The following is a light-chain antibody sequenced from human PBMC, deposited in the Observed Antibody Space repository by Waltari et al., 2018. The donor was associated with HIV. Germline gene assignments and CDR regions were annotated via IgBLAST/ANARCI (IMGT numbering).Light chain of an antibody. J-gene: IGKJ1*01. V-gene: IGKV1-12*01. CDR2: ASS. CDR1: QSISTW. CDR3: QQAHSLPWT. Sequence: DIQMTQPPSLVSASVGDRVTTTCRTSQSISTWLSWYQQKPGTAPTLLIFASSTLHSGIPGRFSGSGSGTNFTLSISNIQPDDFAIYHCQQAHSLPWTFGQGTKVE.